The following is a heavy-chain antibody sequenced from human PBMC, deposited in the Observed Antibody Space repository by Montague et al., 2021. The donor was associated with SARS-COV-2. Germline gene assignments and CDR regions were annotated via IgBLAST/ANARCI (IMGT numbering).Heavy chain of an antibody. D-gene: IGHD3-9*01. CDR3: AGESLHLTGYYNDYFDY. J-gene: IGHJ4*02. Sequence: TLSLTCTVSGGSISSGSYYWNWIRQPAGKGLEWIGRIYTSGSTNYNPSHKSRVTISVDTSKNQFSLKLSSVTAADTAVYYCAGESLHLTGYYNDYFDYWGQGTLVTVSS. CDR1: GGSISSGSYY. CDR2: IYTSGST. V-gene: IGHV4-61*02.